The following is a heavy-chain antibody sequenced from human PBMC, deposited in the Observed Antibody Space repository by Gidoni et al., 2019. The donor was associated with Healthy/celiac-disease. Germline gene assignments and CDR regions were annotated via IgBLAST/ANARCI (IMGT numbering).Heavy chain of an antibody. CDR3: ARDRYSGYDFYY. V-gene: IGHV3-74*01. CDR1: GFTFSSYW. CDR2: INSDGSST. J-gene: IGHJ4*02. Sequence: EVHLVESGGGLVQPGGSLRLSCAASGFTFSSYWMHCVRQAPGKGLVWVSRINSDGSSTSYADSVKGRFTISRDNAKNTLYLQMNSLRAEDTAVYYCARDRYSGYDFYYWGQGTLVTVSS. D-gene: IGHD5-12*01.